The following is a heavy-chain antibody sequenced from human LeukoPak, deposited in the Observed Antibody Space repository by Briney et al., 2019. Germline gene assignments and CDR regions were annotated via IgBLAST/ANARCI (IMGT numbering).Heavy chain of an antibody. D-gene: IGHD6-13*01. CDR2: ISAYNGST. Sequence: ASVKVSCKASGYTFTSYGISWVRQAPGQGLEWMGWISAYNGSTNYAQKLQGRVTMTTDTSTSTAYMELRSLRSDDTAVYYCARNPGYSSSWDDLGYWGQGTLVTVSS. J-gene: IGHJ4*02. CDR3: ARNPGYSSSWDDLGY. CDR1: GYTFTSYG. V-gene: IGHV1-18*01.